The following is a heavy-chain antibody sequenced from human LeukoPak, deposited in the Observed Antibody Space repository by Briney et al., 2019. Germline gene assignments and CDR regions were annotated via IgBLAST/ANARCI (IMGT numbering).Heavy chain of an antibody. J-gene: IGHJ6*03. CDR1: GFTLSSYA. D-gene: IGHD3-10*01. V-gene: IGHV3-23*01. Sequence: PGGSLRLSCAASGFTLSSYAMSWVRQAPGKGLEWVSSISASGGSTNYADSVKGRFTISRDNSKNTVYLQMNSQRAEDTAVYYCAKVMKGSERLTMVRGVIIKTAGLYYMDVWGKGTTVTVSS. CDR2: ISASGGST. CDR3: AKVMKGSERLTMVRGVIIKTAGLYYMDV.